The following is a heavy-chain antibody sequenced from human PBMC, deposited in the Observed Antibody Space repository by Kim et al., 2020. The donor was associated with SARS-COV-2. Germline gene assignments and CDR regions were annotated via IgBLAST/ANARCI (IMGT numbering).Heavy chain of an antibody. Sequence: KGRFTSSRDNAKNSLYLKMNSLSAEDTAVYYCARVEDDYVWGSYRPLDYWGQGTLVTVSS. CDR3: ARVEDDYVWGSYRPLDY. J-gene: IGHJ4*02. D-gene: IGHD3-16*02. V-gene: IGHV3-11*06.